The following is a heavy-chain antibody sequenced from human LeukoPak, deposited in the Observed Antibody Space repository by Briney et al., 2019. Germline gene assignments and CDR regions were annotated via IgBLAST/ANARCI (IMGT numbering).Heavy chain of an antibody. J-gene: IGHJ4*02. Sequence: GGSLRLSCAASGFTFSSYEMNWVRQAPGKGLEWVSYISSSGSTIYYADSVKGRFTISRDNAKNSLYLQMNSLRAEDTAVYYCARGWLRYVFDYWGQGTLVTVSS. V-gene: IGHV3-48*03. D-gene: IGHD5-24*01. CDR2: ISSSGSTI. CDR3: ARGWLRYVFDY. CDR1: GFTFSSYE.